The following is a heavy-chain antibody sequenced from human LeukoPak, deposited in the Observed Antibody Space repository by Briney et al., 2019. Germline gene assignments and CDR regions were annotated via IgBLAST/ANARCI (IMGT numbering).Heavy chain of an antibody. CDR1: GFTFSSYW. CDR2: INSDGSST. D-gene: IGHD3-22*01. V-gene: IGHV3-74*01. J-gene: IGHJ4*02. CDR3: ARVGGYYYDSSGYYSHYYFDY. Sequence: PGGSLRLSCAASGFTFSSYWMHWVRQAPGKGLVWVSRINSDGSSTSYADSVKGRFTISRDNAKNTLYLQMNSLRAEDTAVYYCARVGGYYYDSSGYYSHYYFDYWGQGTLVTVSS.